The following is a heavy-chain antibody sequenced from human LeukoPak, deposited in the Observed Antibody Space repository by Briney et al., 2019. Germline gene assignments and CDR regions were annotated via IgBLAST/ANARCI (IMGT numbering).Heavy chain of an antibody. CDR3: VITAKTHPIT. J-gene: IGHJ5*02. CDR2: ISGSGGST. CDR1: GFTFSSYV. V-gene: IGHV3-23*01. D-gene: IGHD5-18*01. Sequence: GGSLRLSCAASGFTFSSYVMSWVRQAPGKGLEWVSGISGSGGSTYNADSVKGRFTTSRDNSKNTLYLQMNSLRDEDTAVYYCVITAKTHPITWGQGTLVTVSS.